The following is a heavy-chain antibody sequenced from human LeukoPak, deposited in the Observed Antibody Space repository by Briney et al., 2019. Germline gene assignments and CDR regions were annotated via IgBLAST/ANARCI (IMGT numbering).Heavy chain of an antibody. CDR1: GFIFSGYW. V-gene: IGHV3-7*01. J-gene: IGHJ5*02. CDR2: IRQDGSDK. CDR3: GRWGISAALDR. D-gene: IGHD2-15*01. Sequence: GGSLRLSCAASGFIFSGYWMGWVRQAPGKGLEWVANIRQDGSDKYYVDSVRGRFTISRDNAQNSLSPQMNSLRVEDSAVYYCGRWGISAALDRWGQGTLVTVSS.